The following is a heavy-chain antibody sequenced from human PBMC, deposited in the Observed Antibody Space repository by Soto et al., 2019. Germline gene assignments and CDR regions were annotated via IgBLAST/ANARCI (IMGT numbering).Heavy chain of an antibody. CDR3: AMTMVRGLYWFDP. CDR1: GGSFSSYY. J-gene: IGHJ5*02. V-gene: IGHV4-59*08. D-gene: IGHD3-10*01. CDR2: IYYSGST. Sequence: PSETLSLTCAIYGGSFSSYYWSWIRQPPGKGLEWIGYIYYSGSTNYNPSLKSRVTISVDTSKNQFSLKLSSVTAADSAVFYCAMTMVRGLYWFDPRGQGTLVTVS.